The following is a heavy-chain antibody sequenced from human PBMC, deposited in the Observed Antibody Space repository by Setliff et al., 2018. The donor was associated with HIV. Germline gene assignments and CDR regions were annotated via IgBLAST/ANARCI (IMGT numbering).Heavy chain of an antibody. J-gene: IGHJ5*01. CDR1: GGSMRSSGYS. D-gene: IGHD4-4*01. V-gene: IGHV4-30-2*01. CDR2: IYYNGNA. CDR3: AAPRGMTTIFDF. Sequence: TLSLTCAVSGGSMRSSGYSWTWIRQAPGKGLEWVGYIYYNGNAYYNPSLKSRATMSVDTSNNRFSLKLSSVTALDTAVYYCAAPRGMTTIFDFWGQGTLVTV.